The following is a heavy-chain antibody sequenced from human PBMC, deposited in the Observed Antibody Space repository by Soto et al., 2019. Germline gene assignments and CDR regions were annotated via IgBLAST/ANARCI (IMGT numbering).Heavy chain of an antibody. CDR3: ARLNCIPSNCYNLYYGRDV. Sequence: PGGSLRLSCAASGFTFSDYWMTWFRQAPGKGLEWVADMKQDGGEKYYVDSVKGRFTISRDNAKTSLYLQMNSLRVEDTAVYYCARLNCIPSNCYNLYYGRDVWGQGTTVTVS. CDR1: GFTFSDYW. D-gene: IGHD2-2*02. CDR2: MKQDGGEK. J-gene: IGHJ6*02. V-gene: IGHV3-7*01.